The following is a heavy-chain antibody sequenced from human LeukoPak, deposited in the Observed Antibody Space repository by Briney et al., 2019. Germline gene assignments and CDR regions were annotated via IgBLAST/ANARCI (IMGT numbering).Heavy chain of an antibody. Sequence: PSETLSLTCAVYGGSFSGYYWSWIRQPPGKGLEWIGEINHSGSTNYNPSLKSRVTISVDTSKNQFSLKLSSVTAADTAVYYCARGWVYDFWSGLPTTFDYWGQGTLVTVSS. CDR2: INHSGST. CDR3: ARGWVYDFWSGLPTTFDY. CDR1: GGSFSGYY. D-gene: IGHD3-3*01. V-gene: IGHV4-34*01. J-gene: IGHJ4*02.